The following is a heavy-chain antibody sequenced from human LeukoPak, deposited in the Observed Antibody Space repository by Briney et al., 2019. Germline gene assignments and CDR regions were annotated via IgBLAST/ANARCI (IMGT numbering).Heavy chain of an antibody. CDR3: ARHNYYGSGSHHCRFDP. CDR1: GFTFSSYS. CDR2: ISSSSGNI. D-gene: IGHD3-10*01. J-gene: IGHJ5*02. V-gene: IGHV3-48*04. Sequence: GGSLRLSCAASGFTFSSYSMNWVRQAPGKGLEWVSYISSSSGNIYYVDSVKGRFTISRDNAKTSLYLQMNSLRAEDTALYYCARHNYYGSGSHHCRFDPWGQGTLVTVSS.